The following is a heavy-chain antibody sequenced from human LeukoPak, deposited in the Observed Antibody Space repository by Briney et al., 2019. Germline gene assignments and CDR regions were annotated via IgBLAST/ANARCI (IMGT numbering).Heavy chain of an antibody. CDR3: ARDSSSSFDY. CDR1: GFTFSSYG. J-gene: IGHJ4*02. Sequence: GGSLRLSCAASGFTFSSYGMHWVRQAPGKGLEWVSYISSSGSTIYYADSVKGRFTISRDNAKNSLYLQMNSLRAEDTAVYYCARDSSSSFDYWGQGTLVTVSS. CDR2: ISSSGSTI. D-gene: IGHD6-13*01. V-gene: IGHV3-48*04.